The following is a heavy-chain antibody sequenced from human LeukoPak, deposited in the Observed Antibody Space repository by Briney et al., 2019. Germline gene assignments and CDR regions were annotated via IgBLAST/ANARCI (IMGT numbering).Heavy chain of an antibody. CDR2: IYYSGST. V-gene: IGHV4-31*03. CDR1: GGSISSGGYY. D-gene: IGHD3-22*01. CDR3: ARGVDLLYYYDSSGYPPRPFDY. Sequence: SETLSLTCTVSGGSISSGGYYWSWTRQHPGKGMEWIGYIYYSGSTYYNPSLKSRVTISVDPSKNQFSLKLSSVTAAGTAVYYCARGVDLLYYYDSSGYPPRPFDYSGQGTLVTVSS. J-gene: IGHJ4*02.